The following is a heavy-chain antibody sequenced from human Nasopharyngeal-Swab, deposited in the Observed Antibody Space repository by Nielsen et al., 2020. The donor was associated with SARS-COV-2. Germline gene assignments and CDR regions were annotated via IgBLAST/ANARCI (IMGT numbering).Heavy chain of an antibody. V-gene: IGHV3-11*01. CDR3: ARAYSEVYATPEDFDY. J-gene: IGHJ4*02. Sequence: GESLKISCAASGFTFSDYYMSWIRQAPGKGLEWVSYISSSGSTIYYADSVKGRFTISRDNAKNSLYLQMNSLRAEDTAVYYCARAYSEVYATPEDFDYWGQGTLVTVSS. CDR2: ISSSGSTI. D-gene: IGHD2-8*01. CDR1: GFTFSDYY.